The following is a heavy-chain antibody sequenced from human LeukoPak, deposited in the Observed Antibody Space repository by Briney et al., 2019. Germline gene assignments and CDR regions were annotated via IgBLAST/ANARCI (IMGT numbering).Heavy chain of an antibody. CDR1: GFTLRSYV. D-gene: IGHD2-21*02. J-gene: IGHJ4*02. CDR3: AKDCLLNCRGDWYIFDC. V-gene: IGHV3-23*01. CDR2: IIGSGDST. Sequence: GGSLRLSCVASGFTLRSYVMNWVRQTPGKGLEWVSRIIGSGDSTFYADSVKGRFSISRDNSKNTLYLQVNGLRTEDTAVYYCAKDCLLNCRGDWYIFDCRVQGTVVTVSS.